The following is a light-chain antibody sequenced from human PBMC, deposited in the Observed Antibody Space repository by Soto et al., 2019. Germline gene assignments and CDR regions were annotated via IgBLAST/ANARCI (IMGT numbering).Light chain of an antibody. CDR3: QQFKDYVWT. J-gene: IGKJ1*01. V-gene: IGKV1-5*01. CDR1: QNNERY. Sequence: DIQMTQSPSTLSASVGDRVTITCRASQNNERYMAWYQQKPGRAPSVIIHDASPLERGVPSRFSGSGPGTEYTLIISNLQPDDFATYYCQQFKDYVWTFGQGTKV. CDR2: DAS.